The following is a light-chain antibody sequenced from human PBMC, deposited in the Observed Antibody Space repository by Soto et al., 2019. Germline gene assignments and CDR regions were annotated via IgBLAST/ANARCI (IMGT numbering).Light chain of an antibody. V-gene: IGKV3-15*01. Sequence: EIVMTQSPGTLSVSPGDGATLFCRASQSVSTKLAWYQQRAGQAPRLLMYGASTRDTGIPDRFSGSGSGTEFTLTISSLQPDDFAGYYCQQYNNWPPNTFGQGTQLEIK. J-gene: IGKJ5*01. CDR2: GAS. CDR1: QSVSTK. CDR3: QQYNNWPPNT.